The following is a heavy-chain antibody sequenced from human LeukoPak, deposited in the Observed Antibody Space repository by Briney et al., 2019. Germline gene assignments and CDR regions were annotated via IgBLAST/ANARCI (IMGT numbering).Heavy chain of an antibody. CDR3: AELGITMIGGV. V-gene: IGHV3-53*01. CDR1: GFTVSSNY. Sequence: GSLRLSCAASGFTVSSNYMSWVRQAPGKGLEWVSVIYSGGSTYYADSVKGRFTISRDNSKNTLYLQMNSLRAEDTAVYYCAELGITMIGGVWGKGTTVTISS. D-gene: IGHD3-10*02. CDR2: IYSGGST. J-gene: IGHJ6*04.